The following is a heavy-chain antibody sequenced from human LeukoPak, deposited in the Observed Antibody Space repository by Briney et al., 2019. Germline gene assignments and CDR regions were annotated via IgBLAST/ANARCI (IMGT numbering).Heavy chain of an antibody. J-gene: IGHJ4*02. CDR2: INSGGSST. CDR3: ARLSGYSYGGGY. Sequence: GGSLRLSCAASGFTFSSYWMHWVRQAPGKGLVWVSRINSGGSSTSYAGSVKGRFTISRDNAKNTLYLQMNSLRAEDTAVYYCARLSGYSYGGGYWGQGTLVTVSS. CDR1: GFTFSSYW. V-gene: IGHV3-74*01. D-gene: IGHD5-18*01.